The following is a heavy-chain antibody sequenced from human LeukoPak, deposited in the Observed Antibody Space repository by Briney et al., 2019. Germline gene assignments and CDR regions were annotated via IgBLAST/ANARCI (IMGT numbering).Heavy chain of an antibody. D-gene: IGHD1-26*01. CDR2: IRQDGGLK. CDR3: AREIVGAIKSYFDY. Sequence: PGGSLRLSCAASGFTFDDYGMSWVRQAPGKGLEWVANIRQDGGLKHYVDSVKGRFTISRDNAENSLYLQMNSLRAEDTAVYYCAREIVGAIKSYFDYWGQGTLVTASS. J-gene: IGHJ4*02. CDR1: GFTFDDYG. V-gene: IGHV3-7*01.